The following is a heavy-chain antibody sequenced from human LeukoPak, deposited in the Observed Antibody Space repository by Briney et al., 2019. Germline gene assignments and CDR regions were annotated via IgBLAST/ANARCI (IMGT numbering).Heavy chain of an antibody. D-gene: IGHD4-17*01. CDR1: GGSISSYY. CDR3: ARGFAVTTGMDV. Sequence: RPSETLSLTCTVSGGSISSYYWSWIRQPPGKGLEWIGYIYYSGSTNYNPSLKSRVTISVDTSKNQFSLKLSSVTPADTAVYYCARGFAVTTGMDVWGQGTTVTVSS. V-gene: IGHV4-59*01. CDR2: IYYSGST. J-gene: IGHJ6*02.